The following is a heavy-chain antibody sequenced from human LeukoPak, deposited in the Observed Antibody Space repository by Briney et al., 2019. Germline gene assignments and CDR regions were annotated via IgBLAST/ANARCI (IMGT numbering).Heavy chain of an antibody. CDR1: GFIVSSNY. CDR2: IYSGGRT. D-gene: IGHD1-26*01. Sequence: TGGSLRLSCAASGFIVSSNYMSWVRQAPGKGLEWVSVIYSGGRTYYADSVKGRFTLSRDSSKNTLYLHMNSLRAEDTAVCYCARGNSGTSYVEDYYGMDVWGQGTTVTVSS. J-gene: IGHJ6*02. V-gene: IGHV3-53*01. CDR3: ARGNSGTSYVEDYYGMDV.